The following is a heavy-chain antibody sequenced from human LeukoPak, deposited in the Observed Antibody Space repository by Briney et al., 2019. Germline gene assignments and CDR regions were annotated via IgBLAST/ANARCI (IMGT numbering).Heavy chain of an antibody. J-gene: IGHJ6*03. Sequence: GGSLRLSCAASGFTFSSYGMSWVRQAPGKGLEWVSAISGSGGSTYYADSVKGRFTISRDNSKNSLSLQMNSLRAEDTALYYCAKGIYYYGSGSPGDYYYYMDVWGKGTTVTVSS. D-gene: IGHD3-10*01. CDR1: GFTFSSYG. V-gene: IGHV3-23*01. CDR2: ISGSGGST. CDR3: AKGIYYYGSGSPGDYYYYMDV.